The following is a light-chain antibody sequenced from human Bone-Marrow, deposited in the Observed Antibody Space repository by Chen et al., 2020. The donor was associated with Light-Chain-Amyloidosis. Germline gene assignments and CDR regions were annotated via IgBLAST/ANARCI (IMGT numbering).Light chain of an antibody. V-gene: IGLV3-21*02. Sequence: SYVLTQPSSVSVAPGQTATIACGGNNIGSTSVHWYQQTPGQAPLLVVDDDSDRPSGIPERLSGSNCGNTATLTISRVEAGEEADYYCRVWDRSRDRAVFGGGTKLTVL. CDR2: DDS. CDR1: NIGSTS. J-gene: IGLJ3*02. CDR3: RVWDRSRDRAV.